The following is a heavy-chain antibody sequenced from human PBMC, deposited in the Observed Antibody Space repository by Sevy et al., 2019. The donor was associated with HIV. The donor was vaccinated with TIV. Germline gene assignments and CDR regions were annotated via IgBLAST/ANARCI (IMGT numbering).Heavy chain of an antibody. CDR3: AHETFGRFES. V-gene: IGHV3-7*01. Sequence: GGSLRLSCAASGFTFSANWMNWVRQAPGKGLEWVANIKADGSDKHYVDSVEGRFTISRDNAKNLLFLLMNSLRVEDTAVYYCAHETFGRFESWGQGTLVTVSS. J-gene: IGHJ4*02. CDR2: IKADGSDK. CDR1: GFTFSANW. D-gene: IGHD3-16*01.